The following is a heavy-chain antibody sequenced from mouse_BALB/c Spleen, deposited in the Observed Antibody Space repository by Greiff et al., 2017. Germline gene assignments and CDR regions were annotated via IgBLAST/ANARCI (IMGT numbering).Heavy chain of an antibody. CDR1: GFSLTSYG. J-gene: IGHJ3*01. D-gene: IGHD1-3*01. CDR3: ARNKGPEAWFAY. V-gene: IGHV2-2*02. Sequence: VKLMESGPGLVQPSQSLSITCTVSGFSLTSYGVHWVRQSPGKGLEWLGVIWSGGSTDYNAAFISRLSISKDNSKSQVFFKMNSLQANDTAIYYCARNKGPEAWFAYWGQGTLVTVSA. CDR2: IWSGGST.